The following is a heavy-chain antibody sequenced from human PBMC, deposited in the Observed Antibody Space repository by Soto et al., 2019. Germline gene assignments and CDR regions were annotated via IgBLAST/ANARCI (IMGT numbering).Heavy chain of an antibody. CDR1: GVSISSYY. Sequence: SETLSLTCSVSGVSISSYYWSWIRQPPGNGLEWIGYIYYSGSTNYNPSLKSRVTISVDTSKNQFSLKLSSVTAADTAVYYCARDRGSGSYYPYYYYYGMDVWGQGTTVTVSS. D-gene: IGHD3-10*01. J-gene: IGHJ6*02. CDR2: IYYSGST. CDR3: ARDRGSGSYYPYYYYYGMDV. V-gene: IGHV4-59*01.